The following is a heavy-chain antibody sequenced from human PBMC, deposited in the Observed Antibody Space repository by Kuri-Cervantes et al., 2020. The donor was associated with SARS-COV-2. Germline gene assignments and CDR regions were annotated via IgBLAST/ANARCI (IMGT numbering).Heavy chain of an antibody. Sequence: SETLSLTCTASGGSISSYYWSWIRQPAGKGLEWIGRIYTSGSTNYNPSLKSRVTMSVDTSKNQFSLKLSSVTAADTAVYYCGRVSWLQLWHRYSDSWGQGTLVTVSS. CDR2: IYTSGST. D-gene: IGHD5-24*01. J-gene: IGHJ4*02. CDR1: GGSISSYY. CDR3: GRVSWLQLWHRYSDS. V-gene: IGHV4-4*07.